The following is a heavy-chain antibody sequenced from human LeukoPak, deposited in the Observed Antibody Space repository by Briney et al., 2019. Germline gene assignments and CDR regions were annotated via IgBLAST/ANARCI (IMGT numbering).Heavy chain of an antibody. CDR1: GGTFSSYA. V-gene: IGHV1-69*05. CDR2: IIPIFGTA. CDR3: ARETRGGDSRDWFDP. J-gene: IGHJ5*02. D-gene: IGHD2-21*01. Sequence: SVKVSCKASGGTFSSYAISWVRQAPGQGLEWMGGIIPIFGTANYAQKFQGRVTITTDESTSTAYMELSSLRSEDTAVYYCARETRGGDSRDWFDPWGQGTLVTVSS.